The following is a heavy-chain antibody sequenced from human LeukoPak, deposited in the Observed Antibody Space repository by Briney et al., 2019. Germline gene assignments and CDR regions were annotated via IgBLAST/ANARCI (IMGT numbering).Heavy chain of an antibody. J-gene: IGHJ4*02. V-gene: IGHV3-53*01. D-gene: IGHD6-6*01. CDR1: GFTVSSNY. CDR2: IYSGGSS. Sequence: GGSLRLSCAASGFTVSSNYMSWVRQAPGKGLEWVSVIYSGGSSYYADSVKGRFTISRDNSKNTLYLQMNSLRAEDTAVYYCARASSSSLFDYWGQGTLVTVSS. CDR3: ARASSSSLFDY.